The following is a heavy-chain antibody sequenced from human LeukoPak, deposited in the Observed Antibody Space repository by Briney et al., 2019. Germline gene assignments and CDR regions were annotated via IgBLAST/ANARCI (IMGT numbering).Heavy chain of an antibody. CDR2: ISCYSGNT. D-gene: IGHD3-3*01. J-gene: IGHJ4*02. CDR3: AREPSSGYADY. CDR1: GYTFTSSV. V-gene: IGHV1-18*01. Sequence: GASVKVSCKNSGYTFTSSVISWVRQAPGQGLEWMGWISCYSGNTKYAQKLRGRVTMTTDTSTSTVYMELRSLGSDDTAVYYCAREPSSGYADYWGQGTLVTVSS.